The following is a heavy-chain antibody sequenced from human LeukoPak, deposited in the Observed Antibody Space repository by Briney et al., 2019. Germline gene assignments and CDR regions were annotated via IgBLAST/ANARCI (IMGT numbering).Heavy chain of an antibody. CDR1: GFTFGDYF. D-gene: IGHD2-8*01. CDR2: IYWTGGRT. CDR3: GGDVRSGWCQDLAGHIGPLDY. J-gene: IGHJ4*02. V-gene: IGHV3-20*04. Sequence: GGSLRLSCAASGFTFGDYFMQWVRQAPGKGLEWVSGIYWTGGRTGYAYAVKGRFNNPEDDAKNFLILKMNSLRAEDTDLYFWGGDVRSGWCQDLAGHIGPLDYWCQGILVIVSS.